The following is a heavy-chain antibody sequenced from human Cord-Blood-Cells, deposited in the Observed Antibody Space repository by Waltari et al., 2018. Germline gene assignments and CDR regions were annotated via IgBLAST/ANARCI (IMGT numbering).Heavy chain of an antibody. V-gene: IGHV4-38-2*01. D-gene: IGHD5-12*01. Sequence: QVQLQESGPGLVKPSETLSLTCAVSGYSISSGYYWGWIRQPPGKGLEWIGGIYHSGNTYHNPSLKSRVTISVDTSKNQFSLKLSSVTAADTAVYYCASLDIVATIDYWGQGTLVTVSS. CDR3: ASLDIVATIDY. J-gene: IGHJ4*02. CDR2: IYHSGNT. CDR1: GYSISSGYY.